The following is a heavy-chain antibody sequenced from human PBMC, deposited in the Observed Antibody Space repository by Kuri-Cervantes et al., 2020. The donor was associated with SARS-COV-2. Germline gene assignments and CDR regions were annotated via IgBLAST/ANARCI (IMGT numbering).Heavy chain of an antibody. Sequence: SETLSLTCTVSGYSISSGYYWGWIRQPPGKGLEWIGSIYHSGSTYYNPSLKSRVTISVDKSKNQFSLKMNSLTVADTAVYYCARVREFYEIDYWGQGTLVTVSS. CDR1: GYSISSGYY. CDR3: ARVREFYEIDY. CDR2: IYHSGST. V-gene: IGHV4-38-2*02. D-gene: IGHD2/OR15-2a*01. J-gene: IGHJ4*02.